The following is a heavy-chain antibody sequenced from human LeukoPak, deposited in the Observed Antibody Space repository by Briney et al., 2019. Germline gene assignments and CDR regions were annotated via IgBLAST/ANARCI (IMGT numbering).Heavy chain of an antibody. CDR2: IYYSGNT. J-gene: IGHJ4*02. D-gene: IGHD3-3*01. CDR3: LRLWSGYRPPDY. Sequence: SETLSLTCTVSGGSISSGSYYWGWIRQPPGKGLEWIGSIYYSGNTYYNPSLKSRVTISVDTSKNQISLKLKSGTAADTAVYYCLRLWSGYRPPDYWGQGTRVTVSS. V-gene: IGHV4-39*01. CDR1: GGSISSGSYY.